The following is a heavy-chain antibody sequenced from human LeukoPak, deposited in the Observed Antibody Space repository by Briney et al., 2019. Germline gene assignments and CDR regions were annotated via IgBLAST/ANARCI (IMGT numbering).Heavy chain of an antibody. V-gene: IGHV3-48*01. Sequence: PGGSLRLSCAASGFTFSSYSMNWVRQAPGKGLEWVSYISSSSSTIYYADSVKGRFTISRDNAKNSLYLQMNSLRAEDTAVYYCARGSPLTTVTSDAFDIWGQGTMVTVSS. J-gene: IGHJ3*02. CDR2: ISSSSSTI. CDR1: GFTFSSYS. CDR3: ARGSPLTTVTSDAFDI. D-gene: IGHD4-11*01.